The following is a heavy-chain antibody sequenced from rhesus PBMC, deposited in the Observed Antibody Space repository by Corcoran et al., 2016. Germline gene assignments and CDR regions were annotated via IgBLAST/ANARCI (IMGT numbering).Heavy chain of an antibody. CDR3: ATDQGGRTTGGKSIWYFDL. CDR2: VDPEDGEE. V-gene: IGHV1-111*02. Sequence: EVQLVQSGAEVKKPGASVKISCKASGYTFTDYYLHWVRQAPGKGLEWMGRVDPEDGEEIPAQMCQDRVTITADTSTDTAYMELSSLRSEDTAVDYCATDQGGRTTGGKSIWYFDLWGPGTPITISS. D-gene: IGHD1-44*01. J-gene: IGHJ2*01. CDR1: GYTFTDYY.